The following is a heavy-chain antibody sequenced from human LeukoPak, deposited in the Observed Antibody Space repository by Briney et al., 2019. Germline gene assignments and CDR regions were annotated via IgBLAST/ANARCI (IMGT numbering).Heavy chain of an antibody. CDR1: GFTFNTYS. CDR3: ARQGPNGDLDF. V-gene: IGHV3-48*01. Sequence: QPRGSLRLSCEASGFTFNTYSMNWVRQAPGKGLQWVSYIESYSRIIHYADSVKGRFTISRDDAKNSLFLQMNSLRAEDTAIYYCARQGPNGDLDFWGQGTLVTVSS. D-gene: IGHD4-17*01. CDR2: IESYSRII. J-gene: IGHJ4*02.